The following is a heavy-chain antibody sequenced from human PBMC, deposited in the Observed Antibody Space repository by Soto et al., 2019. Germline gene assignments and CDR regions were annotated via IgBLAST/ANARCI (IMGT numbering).Heavy chain of an antibody. CDR1: GGTFSSYT. V-gene: IGHV1-69*02. J-gene: IGHJ5*02. Sequence: QVQLVQSGAEVKKPGSSVKVSCKASGGTFSSYTISWVRQAPGQGREWMGRIIPILGIANYAQKFQGRVTITADKSTSTAYMELSSLRSEDTAVYYCAPSSWYEQWGQGTLVTVSS. CDR2: IIPILGIA. CDR3: APSSWYEQ. D-gene: IGHD6-13*01.